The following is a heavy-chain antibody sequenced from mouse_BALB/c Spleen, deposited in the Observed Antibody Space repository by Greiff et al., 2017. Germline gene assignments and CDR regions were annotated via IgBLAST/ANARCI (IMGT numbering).Heavy chain of an antibody. CDR1: GFSLTSYD. Sequence: VQRVESGPGLVAPSQSLSITCTVSGFSLTSYDISWIRQPPGKGLEWLGVIWTGGGTNYNSAFMSRLSISKDNSKSQVFLKMNSLQTDDTAIYYCVRRAMDYWGQGTSVTVSS. J-gene: IGHJ4*01. CDR3: VRRAMDY. CDR2: IWTGGGT. V-gene: IGHV2-9-2*01.